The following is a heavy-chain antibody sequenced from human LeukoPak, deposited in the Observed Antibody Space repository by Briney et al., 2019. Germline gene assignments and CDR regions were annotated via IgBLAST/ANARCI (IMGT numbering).Heavy chain of an antibody. D-gene: IGHD5-18*01. J-gene: IGHJ4*02. Sequence: HPGGSLRLSCAASGFTVSSNYMSWVRQAPGKGLEWVSVIYSGGSTYYADSVKGRFTISRDNSKNTLYLQVNSLRAEDTAVYYCAKGNGYSYGRYYFDYWGQGTLVTVSS. CDR1: GFTVSSNY. CDR3: AKGNGYSYGRYYFDY. V-gene: IGHV3-53*01. CDR2: IYSGGST.